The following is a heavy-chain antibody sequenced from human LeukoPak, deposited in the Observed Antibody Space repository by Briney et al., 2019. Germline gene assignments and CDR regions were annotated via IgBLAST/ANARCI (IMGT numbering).Heavy chain of an antibody. CDR2: IYPGDSDT. V-gene: IGHV5-51*01. CDR3: ARPKYSSGYSFDY. Sequence: GESLKISCKGSGYSFTSYWLGWVRQMPGKGLEWMGIIYPGDSDTRYSPSFQGQVTISADKSISTAYLQWSSLKASDTAMYYCARPKYSSGYSFDYWGQGTLVTVSS. J-gene: IGHJ4*02. CDR1: GYSFTSYW. D-gene: IGHD3-22*01.